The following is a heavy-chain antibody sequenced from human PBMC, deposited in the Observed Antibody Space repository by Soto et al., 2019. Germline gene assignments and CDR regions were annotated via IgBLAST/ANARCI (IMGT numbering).Heavy chain of an antibody. Sequence: XGSLRLSCAASGFTFSSYSMNWVRQAPGKGLDWVSSISSSSSYIYYADSVKGRFTISRDNAKNSLYLQMNSLRAEDTAVYYCASNRLSSSWYQDWGQGTLVTVSS. V-gene: IGHV3-21*01. D-gene: IGHD6-13*01. CDR3: ASNRLSSSWYQD. J-gene: IGHJ4*02. CDR2: ISSSSSYI. CDR1: GFTFSSYS.